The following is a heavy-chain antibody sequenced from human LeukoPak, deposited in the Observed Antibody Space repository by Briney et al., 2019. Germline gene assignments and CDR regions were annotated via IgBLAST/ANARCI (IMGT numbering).Heavy chain of an antibody. V-gene: IGHV7-4-1*02. CDR3: ARVLRNLYNWNDASAFDI. CDR2: INTSTGNP. D-gene: IGHD1-1*01. Sequence: GASVKVSCKASGYTFTPYSINWVRQAPGQGLEWMGWINTSTGNPTYAQGFTGRFVFSLDTSVSTAYLQISSLKAEDTAVYYCARVLRNLYNWNDASAFDIWGRGTMVTVSS. J-gene: IGHJ3*02. CDR1: GYTFTPYS.